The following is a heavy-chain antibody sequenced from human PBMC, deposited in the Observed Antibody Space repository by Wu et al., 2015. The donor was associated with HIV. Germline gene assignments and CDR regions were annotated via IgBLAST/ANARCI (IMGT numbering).Heavy chain of an antibody. Sequence: QVQLVQSGAEVKKPGSSVKVPCKASGGTFSSFSISWVRQAPGQGLEWMGRITPILGTVNYAQKFQGRVTITADESTNTAYMEMSRLRSEDTAIYYCARDGSGAYYVRAFDIWGQGDNGHRLF. CDR3: ARDGSGAYYVRAFDI. D-gene: IGHD1-26*01. CDR1: GGTFSSFS. V-gene: IGHV1-69*13. J-gene: IGHJ3*02. CDR2: ITPILGTV.